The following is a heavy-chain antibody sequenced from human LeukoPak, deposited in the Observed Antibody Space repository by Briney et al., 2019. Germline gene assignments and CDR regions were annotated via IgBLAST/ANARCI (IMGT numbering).Heavy chain of an antibody. CDR2: ISAYNGNT. CDR3: ARGKKRYYDSSPFDP. CDR1: GYTFTSYG. Sequence: ASVKVSCKASGYTFTSYGISWVRQAPGQVLEWMGWISAYNGNTNYAQKLQGRVTMTPDTSTSTAYMELRSLRSDDTAVYYCARGKKRYYDSSPFDPWGQGTLVTVSS. J-gene: IGHJ5*02. D-gene: IGHD3-22*01. V-gene: IGHV1-18*01.